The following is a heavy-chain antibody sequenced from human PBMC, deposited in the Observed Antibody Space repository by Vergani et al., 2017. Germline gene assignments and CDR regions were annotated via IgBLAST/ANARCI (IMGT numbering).Heavy chain of an antibody. D-gene: IGHD3-22*01. V-gene: IGHV1-69*01. Sequence: QVQLVQSGAEVKKPGSSVKVSCKASGGTFSSHAISWVRQAPGQGLEWMGGIIPIFGTANYAQKFQGRVTITADESTSTAYMELSSLRSEDTAVYYCASSYYDSSVARRPGLNYGMDVWGQGTTVTVSS. J-gene: IGHJ6*02. CDR2: IIPIFGTA. CDR1: GGTFSSHA. CDR3: ASSYYDSSVARRPGLNYGMDV.